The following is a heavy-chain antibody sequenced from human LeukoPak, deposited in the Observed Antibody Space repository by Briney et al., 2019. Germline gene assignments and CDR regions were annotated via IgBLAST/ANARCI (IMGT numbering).Heavy chain of an antibody. J-gene: IGHJ5*02. Sequence: ASVKVSCKISGYTLNDISVHWVRQPPGKGLEWMGGVDPDDGQRVYAQRFQGRVTMTEDTSTNTAYMELSRLRSEDTAVYFCAAVSGHYTLLDAWGQGALLTVST. CDR3: AAVSGHYTLLDA. CDR2: VDPDDGQR. V-gene: IGHV1-24*01. D-gene: IGHD4-11*01. CDR1: GYTLNDIS.